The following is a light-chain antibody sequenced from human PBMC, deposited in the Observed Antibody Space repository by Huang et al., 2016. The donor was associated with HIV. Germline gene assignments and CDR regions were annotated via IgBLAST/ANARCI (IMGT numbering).Light chain of an antibody. CDR3: MQALQTPRT. J-gene: IGKJ1*01. Sequence: DIVMTQSPLSLPVTPGEPASISCRSSQSLLHSNGYNYLDWYLQKPGQSPRLLIYLGSHRASGVPDRCSGSASGTDFTLKISRVEAEDVGVYYCMQALQTPRTFGQGTKVEIK. CDR2: LGS. CDR1: QSLLHSNGYNY. V-gene: IGKV2-28*01.